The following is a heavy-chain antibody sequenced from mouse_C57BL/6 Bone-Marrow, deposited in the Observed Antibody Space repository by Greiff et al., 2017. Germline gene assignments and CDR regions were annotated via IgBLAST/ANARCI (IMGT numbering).Heavy chain of an antibody. J-gene: IGHJ3*01. D-gene: IGHD1-1*01. CDR2: IYPGNSDT. Sequence: EVQLQQSGTVLARPGASVKMSCKTSGYTFTSYWMHWVKQRPGQGLEWIGAIYPGNSDTSYNQKFKGKAKLTAVTSASTAYMELSSLTNEDSAVYYCTKDYYGSSPAGFAYWGQGTLVTVSA. CDR1: GYTFTSYW. CDR3: TKDYYGSSPAGFAY. V-gene: IGHV1-5*01.